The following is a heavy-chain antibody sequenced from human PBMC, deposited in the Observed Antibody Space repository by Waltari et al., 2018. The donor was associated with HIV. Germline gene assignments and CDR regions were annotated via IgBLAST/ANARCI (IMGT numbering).Heavy chain of an antibody. J-gene: IGHJ2*01. CDR3: ARVLYWYFDL. Sequence: PSFKSRATISVDTSKNQFSLKLTSMTAADTAVYYCARVLYWYFDLWGRGTLVTVSS. V-gene: IGHV4-31*02.